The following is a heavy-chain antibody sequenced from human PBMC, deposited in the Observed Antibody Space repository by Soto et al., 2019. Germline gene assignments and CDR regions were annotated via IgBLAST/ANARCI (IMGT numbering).Heavy chain of an antibody. D-gene: IGHD3-22*01. CDR3: VHPRGLFD. CDR1: GFSLSTSGVG. CDR2: VYWDDDK. Sequence: QITLKESGPTLVKPTQTLTLTCTFSGFSLSTSGVGVGWIRQPPGKALEWLALVYWDDDKRYSPYLRSRLTITQDTSENQVVLTMTNMDPVDTATYYCVHPRGLFDWGQGTLVTVSS. V-gene: IGHV2-5*02. J-gene: IGHJ4*02.